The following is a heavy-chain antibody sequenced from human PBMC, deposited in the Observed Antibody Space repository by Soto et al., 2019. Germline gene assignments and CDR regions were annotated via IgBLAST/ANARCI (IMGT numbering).Heavy chain of an antibody. CDR1: GGSISTYY. V-gene: IGHV4-59*01. CDR3: ARDKERTCGAFLGC. Sequence: SETLSLTCTVSGGSISTYYWSWIRQVPGKGLEWIGHTHNNGRTNYIYSPSLKSRVTMSVDTSKNQFSLTLRPVPAADTAVYFCARDKERTCGAFLGCWGPGILVAFSS. J-gene: IGHJ4*02. D-gene: IGHD2-21*01. CDR2: THNNGRT.